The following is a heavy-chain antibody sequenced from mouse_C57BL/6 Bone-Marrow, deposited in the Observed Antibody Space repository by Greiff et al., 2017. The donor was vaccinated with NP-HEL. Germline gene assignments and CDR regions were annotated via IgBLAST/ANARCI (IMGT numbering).Heavy chain of an antibody. Sequence: EVKLMESGGGLVQPGGSLKLSCAASGFTFSDYGMAWVRQAPRQGPEWVAFISNLAYSIYYADTVTGRFTISRENAKNTLYLEMSSLRSEDTAMYYCARLKDYDYDYYAMDYWGPGTSVTVSS. CDR3: ARLKDYDYDYYAMDY. CDR1: GFTFSDYG. V-gene: IGHV5-15*01. CDR2: ISNLAYSI. J-gene: IGHJ4*01. D-gene: IGHD2-4*01.